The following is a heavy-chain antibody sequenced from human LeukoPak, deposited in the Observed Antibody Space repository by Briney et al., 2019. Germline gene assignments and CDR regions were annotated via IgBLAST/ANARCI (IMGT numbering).Heavy chain of an antibody. CDR1: GFTFSSYW. D-gene: IGHD2-2*01. V-gene: IGHV3-7*01. CDR3: ARVRIVEVTDVRRGYYNYMDV. Sequence: GRSLRLSCAASGFTFSSYWINWVRQAPGKGLEWVANIKYDGSEKYYVDSVKGRFTISRDNAKNSLYLQMSSLRAEDTAVYYCARVRIVEVTDVRRGYYNYMDVWGKGSTVTVSS. CDR2: IKYDGSEK. J-gene: IGHJ6*03.